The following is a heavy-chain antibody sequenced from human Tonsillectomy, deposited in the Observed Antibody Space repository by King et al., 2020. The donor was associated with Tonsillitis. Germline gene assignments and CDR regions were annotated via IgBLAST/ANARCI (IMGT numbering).Heavy chain of an antibody. J-gene: IGHJ4*02. D-gene: IGHD3-3*01. CDR1: GFTFTDSA. CDR2: ISNDGVNK. CDR3: ADFSGVRGLYFFHK. Sequence: VQLVESGGNVVQPGGSLRLSCAASGFTFTDSAMHWVRQAPGKGLEWVAFISNDGVNKYYADSVRGRFTISRDNSKNTLYLQMSSLRLEDTAVYYCADFSGVRGLYFFHKWGQGTLVTVSS. V-gene: IGHV3-30*02.